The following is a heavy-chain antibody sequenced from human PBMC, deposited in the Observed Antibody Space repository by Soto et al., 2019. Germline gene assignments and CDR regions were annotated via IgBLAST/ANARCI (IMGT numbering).Heavy chain of an antibody. Sequence: SETLSLTCTVPGVSISSYYWSWIRQPPGKGLEWIGYIYYSGSTNYNPSLKSRVTISVDTSKNQFSLKLSSVTAADTAVYYCARVWTTGWQTYYFDYWGQGTLVTVS. V-gene: IGHV4-59*01. CDR3: ARVWTTGWQTYYFDY. J-gene: IGHJ4*02. CDR1: GVSISSYY. D-gene: IGHD4-17*01. CDR2: IYYSGST.